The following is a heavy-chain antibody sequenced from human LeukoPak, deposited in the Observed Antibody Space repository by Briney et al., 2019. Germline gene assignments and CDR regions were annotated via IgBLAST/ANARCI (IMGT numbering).Heavy chain of an antibody. V-gene: IGHV3-7*01. CDR1: GFTFSSYW. J-gene: IGHJ4*02. Sequence: GGSLRHSCAASGFTFSSYWMSWVRQAPGKGLQWVANIKQDGSEEYYVDSVKGRFTVSRDNAKNSLYLQMNSLRAEDTAVYYCARDPDCTSDTCYDHWGQGTLVTVSS. CDR2: IKQDGSEE. D-gene: IGHD2-8*02. CDR3: ARDPDCTSDTCYDH.